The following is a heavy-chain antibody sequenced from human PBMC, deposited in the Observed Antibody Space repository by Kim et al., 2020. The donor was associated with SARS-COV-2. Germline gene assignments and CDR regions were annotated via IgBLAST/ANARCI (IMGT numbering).Heavy chain of an antibody. CDR2: INDNGDHT. CDR3: ANRNRITRSGYDLFDI. CDR1: GFTFRSYA. Sequence: GGSLRLSCVASGFTFRSYAMTWVRQAPGKGLEWVSDINDNGDHTYYTDPARGRFTISRDNSKNTVFLQLNSLSAEDTALYSCANRNRITRSGYDLFDIWG. D-gene: IGHD3-16*01. V-gene: IGHV3-23*01. J-gene: IGHJ3*02.